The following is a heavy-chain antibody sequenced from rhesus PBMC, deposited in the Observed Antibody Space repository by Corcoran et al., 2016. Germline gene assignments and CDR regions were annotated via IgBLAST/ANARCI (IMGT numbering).Heavy chain of an antibody. D-gene: IGHD6S26*01. V-gene: IGHV4-73*01. J-gene: IGHJ4*01. CDR1: GGSISGYYY. CDR2: IYGKSAST. Sequence: QVQLQQWGEGLVKPSETLSLTCAVYGGSISGYYYWSWIRQPPGKGLEWIGYIYGKSASTNYNPSLKNLVTISKDTSNNQCSLKLSSVTAADTAVYYGAREPYSSGWSDVDYWGQGVLVTVSS. CDR3: AREPYSSGWSDVDY.